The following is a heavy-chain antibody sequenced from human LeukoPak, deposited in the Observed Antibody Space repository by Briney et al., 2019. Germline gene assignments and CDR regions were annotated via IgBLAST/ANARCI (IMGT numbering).Heavy chain of an antibody. CDR1: GFTFSSYA. V-gene: IGHV3-23*01. CDR2: ISGSGGST. CDR3: AKDSLMVRAPADY. Sequence: GGSLRLSCAASGFTFSSYAMSWVHQAPGKGLEWVSAISGSGGSTYYADSVKGRFTISRDNSKNTLYLQMNSLRAEDTAVYYCAKDSLMVRAPADYWGQGTLVTVSS. D-gene: IGHD3-10*01. J-gene: IGHJ4*02.